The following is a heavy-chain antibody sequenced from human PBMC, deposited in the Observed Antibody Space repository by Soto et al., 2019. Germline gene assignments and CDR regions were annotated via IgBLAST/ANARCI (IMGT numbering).Heavy chain of an antibody. CDR1: GFTFSSYW. CDR2: INSDGSST. J-gene: IGHJ6*02. V-gene: IGHV3-74*01. Sequence: GGSLRLSCAASGFTFSSYWMHWVRQAPGKGLVWVSRINSDGSSTSYADSVKGRFTISRDNAKNTLYPQMNSLRAEDTAVYYCARAHYYYGMDVWGQGTTVTVSS. CDR3: ARAHYYYGMDV.